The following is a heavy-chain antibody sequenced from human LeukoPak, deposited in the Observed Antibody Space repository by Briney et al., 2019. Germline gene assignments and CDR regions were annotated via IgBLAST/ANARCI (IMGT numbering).Heavy chain of an antibody. J-gene: IGHJ4*02. D-gene: IGHD3-10*01. CDR2: IKHDGSEK. Sequence: GGSLRLSCAASGFTSSSYWMSWVRQAPGKGLEWVANIKHDGSEKYYVDSVKGRFTISRDNSKNTLYLQMNSLRAEDTAVYYCARETLTYFYDSGSRHWGQGTLVTVSS. CDR3: ARETLTYFYDSGSRH. V-gene: IGHV3-7*01. CDR1: GFTSSSYW.